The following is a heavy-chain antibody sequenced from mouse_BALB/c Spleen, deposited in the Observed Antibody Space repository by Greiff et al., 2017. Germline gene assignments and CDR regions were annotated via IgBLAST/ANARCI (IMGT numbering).Heavy chain of an antibody. CDR2: IDPSDSYT. Sequence: QVQLQQSGAELVKPGASVKLSCKASGYTFTSYWMHWVKQRPGQGLEWIGEIDPSDSYTNYNQKFKGKATLTVDKSSSTAYMQLSSLTSEDSAVYYCARLGGSSPYGYWGQGTTLTVSS. V-gene: IGHV1-69*02. CDR3: ARLGGSSPYGY. D-gene: IGHD1-1*01. J-gene: IGHJ2*01. CDR1: GYTFTSYW.